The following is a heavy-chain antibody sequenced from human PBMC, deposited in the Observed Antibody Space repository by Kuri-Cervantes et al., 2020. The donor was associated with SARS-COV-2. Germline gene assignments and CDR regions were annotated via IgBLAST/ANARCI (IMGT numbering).Heavy chain of an antibody. Sequence: GESLKISCAASGFTFSNAWMSWVRQAPGKGLEWVGRIKSKTDGGTTDYAAPVKGRFTISRDDSKSTLYLQMNSLKTEDTAVYYCTTAGLVGNMYYFDYWGQGTLVTVSS. CDR2: IKSKTDGGTT. V-gene: IGHV3-15*01. CDR1: GFTFSNAW. J-gene: IGHJ4*02. D-gene: IGHD2-15*01. CDR3: TTAGLVGNMYYFDY.